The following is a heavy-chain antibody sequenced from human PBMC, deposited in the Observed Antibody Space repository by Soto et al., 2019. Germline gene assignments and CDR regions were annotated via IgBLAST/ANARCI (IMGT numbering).Heavy chain of an antibody. CDR1: GGTLSSFA. Sequence: QVQLVQSGAEVKKPGSSVKVSCKASGGTLSSFAISWVRQAPGQGLEWIGGIIPLWGSTSYAQKCQGRVTITADESTNTAYMELNGLRSEDTAVYYCARDSSSWYFFDYWGQGTRVTVSS. CDR3: ARDSSSWYFFDY. J-gene: IGHJ4*02. V-gene: IGHV1-69*01. CDR2: IIPLWGST. D-gene: IGHD6-13*01.